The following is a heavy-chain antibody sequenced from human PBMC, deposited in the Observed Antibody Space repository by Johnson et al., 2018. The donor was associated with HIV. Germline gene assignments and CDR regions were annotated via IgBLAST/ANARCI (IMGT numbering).Heavy chain of an antibody. Sequence: VQLVESGGGLVQPGGSLRLSCAASGFTVSSNYMSWVRQAPGKGLEWVSLINTGGSTSYAESVKGRFTISRDNSKNPLYLQMNSLSAEDTAVYYCARDPFRDAFDIWGQGTMVTVSS. J-gene: IGHJ3*02. CDR1: GFTVSSNY. V-gene: IGHV3-66*01. CDR2: INTGGST. CDR3: ARDPFRDAFDI.